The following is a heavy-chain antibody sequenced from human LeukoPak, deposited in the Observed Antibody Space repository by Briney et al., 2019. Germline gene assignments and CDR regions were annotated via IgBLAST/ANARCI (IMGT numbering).Heavy chain of an antibody. CDR1: GGSFSGYY. Sequence: KTSETLSLTCAVYGGSFSGYYWSWIRQPPGKGLEWIGEINHSGSTNYNPSLKSRVTISADTSKNQFSLKLNSVTAADTAVYYCARLGGEWLRFFDNWGQGTLVTVSS. CDR3: ARLGGEWLRFFDN. CDR2: INHSGST. V-gene: IGHV4-34*01. D-gene: IGHD5-12*01. J-gene: IGHJ4*02.